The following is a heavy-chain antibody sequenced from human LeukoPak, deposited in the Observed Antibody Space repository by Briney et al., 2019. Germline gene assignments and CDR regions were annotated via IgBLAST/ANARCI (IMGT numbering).Heavy chain of an antibody. CDR1: GFTFNSYW. Sequence: GRSLRLSCAPSGFTFNSYWMSWVRQVQGKVLGWVAYIDPDGSEKQYGDSVKGRFTTSRDNAKNSLYLQMNSLRAEDTAIYYCARIYYFGDNNWRYFDNWGQGTLVTVSS. CDR2: IDPDGSEK. CDR3: ARIYYFGDNNWRYFDN. D-gene: IGHD3-10*01. J-gene: IGHJ4*02. V-gene: IGHV3-7*01.